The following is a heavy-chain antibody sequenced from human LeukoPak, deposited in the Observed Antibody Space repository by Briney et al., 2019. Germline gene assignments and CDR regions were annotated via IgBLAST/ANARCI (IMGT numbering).Heavy chain of an antibody. Sequence: SGTLSLTCTISGGSISSANWWSWVRQSPGKGLECIGQIYQGGGTTTFNPSLRSRATISIDKSKNQFSLSLTSVTAADTAVYYCARDVTGTEDYFDYWGQGTLVTVSS. V-gene: IGHV4-4*02. CDR3: ARDVTGTEDYFDY. D-gene: IGHD1-7*01. CDR1: GGSISSANW. J-gene: IGHJ4*02. CDR2: IYQGGGTT.